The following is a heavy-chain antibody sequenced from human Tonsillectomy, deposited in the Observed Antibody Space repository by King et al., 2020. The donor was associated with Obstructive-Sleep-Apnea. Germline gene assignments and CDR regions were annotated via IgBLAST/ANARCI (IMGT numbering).Heavy chain of an antibody. CDR2: INHSGST. J-gene: IGHJ5*02. CDR1: GGSFSDYY. Sequence: VQLQQWGAGLLKPSETLSLTCAVFGGSFSDYYWSWIRQPPGKGLEWIGEINHSGSTNYNPSLKSRVTTSVDTSKNQFSLELRSVTAADTALYYCARGSGAAAVNWFDPWGQGTLVTVSS. CDR3: ARGSGAAAVNWFDP. D-gene: IGHD6-13*01. V-gene: IGHV4-34*01.